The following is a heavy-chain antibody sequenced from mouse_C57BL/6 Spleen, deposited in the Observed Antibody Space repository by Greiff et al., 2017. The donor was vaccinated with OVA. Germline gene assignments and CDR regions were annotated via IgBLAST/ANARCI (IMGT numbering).Heavy chain of an antibody. D-gene: IGHD5-5*01. CDR3: ARRRDYRFDY. J-gene: IGHJ2*01. Sequence: QVQLQQPGAELVRPGSSVKLSCKASGYTFNSYWMDWVKQRPGQGLEWIGNIYPSDSETHYNQKFKDKATLTVDKSSSTAYMQLSSLTSEDSAVYYCARRRDYRFDYWGQGTILTVSA. CDR1: GYTFNSYW. V-gene: IGHV1-61*01. CDR2: IYPSDSET.